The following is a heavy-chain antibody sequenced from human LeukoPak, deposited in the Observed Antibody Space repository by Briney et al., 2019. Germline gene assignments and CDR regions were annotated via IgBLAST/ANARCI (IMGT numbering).Heavy chain of an antibody. D-gene: IGHD3-9*01. J-gene: IGHJ5*02. Sequence: GGSLRLSCVASGFTLSTHWMHWVRQGPGKGLVSVSHINSEGSGTSYADSVKGRFTISRDIAKNTVYLEMNSLRAEDTAVYYCARGVLTYFDPWGQGTLVTVSS. V-gene: IGHV3-74*01. CDR3: ARGVLTYFDP. CDR2: INSEGSGT. CDR1: GFTLSTHW.